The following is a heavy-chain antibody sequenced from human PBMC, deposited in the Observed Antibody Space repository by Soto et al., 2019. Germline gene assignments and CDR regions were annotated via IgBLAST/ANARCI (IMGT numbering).Heavy chain of an antibody. CDR1: EYSFGDYY. CDR3: MRGGWGDSPIDY. J-gene: IGHJ4*02. Sequence: QGQLVQSGTEVKKPGASVRVSCKASEYSFGDYYLHWLRQAPGQGLEWMGWINPSNEITTFSQFFQGRVTMTRDTSTNTVHMELNRLTSDDTAVYYCMRGGWGDSPIDYWGQGTQVTVSS. CDR2: INPSNEIT. V-gene: IGHV1-2*02. D-gene: IGHD1-26*01.